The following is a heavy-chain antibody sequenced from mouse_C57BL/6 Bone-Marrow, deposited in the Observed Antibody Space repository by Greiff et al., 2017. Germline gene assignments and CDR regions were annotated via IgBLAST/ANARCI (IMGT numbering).Heavy chain of an antibody. D-gene: IGHD2-10*02. Sequence: QVQLQQSGAELMKPGASVKLSCKATGYTFTGYWIEWVKQRPGHGLEWIGEILPGSGSTNYNEKFKCKATFTADTSSTSAYMQLSSRTTEDSAIYYCARTEYGNYGYFDVWGTGTTVTVSS. J-gene: IGHJ1*03. CDR1: GYTFTGYW. CDR3: ARTEYGNYGYFDV. CDR2: ILPGSGST. V-gene: IGHV1-9*01.